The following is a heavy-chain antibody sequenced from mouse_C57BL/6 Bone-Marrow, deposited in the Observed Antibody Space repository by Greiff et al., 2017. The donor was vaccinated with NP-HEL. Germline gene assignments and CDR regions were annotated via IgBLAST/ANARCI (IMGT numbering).Heavy chain of an antibody. J-gene: IGHJ1*03. Sequence: DVKLVESGGGLVKPGGSLKLSCAASGFTFSSYAMSWVRQTPEKRLEWVATISDGGSYTYYPDNVKGRFTISRDNAKNNLYLQMSHLKSEDTAMYYCARGRFDVWGTGTTVTVSS. V-gene: IGHV5-4*03. CDR3: ARGRFDV. CDR1: GFTFSSYA. CDR2: ISDGGSYT.